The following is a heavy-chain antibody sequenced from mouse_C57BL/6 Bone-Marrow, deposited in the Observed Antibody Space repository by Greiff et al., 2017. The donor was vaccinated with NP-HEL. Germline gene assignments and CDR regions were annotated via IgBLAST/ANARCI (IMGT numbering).Heavy chain of an antibody. V-gene: IGHV1-80*01. CDR2: IYPGDGDT. J-gene: IGHJ1*03. CDR1: GYAFSSYW. CDR3: ARGDVGTYWYFDV. D-gene: IGHD3-1*01. Sequence: VQLQQSGAELVKPGASVKISCKASGYAFSSYWMNWVKQRPGKGLEWIGQIYPGDGDTNYNGKFKGKATLTADKSSSTAYMQLSSLTSEDSAVYFCARGDVGTYWYFDVWGTGTTVTVSS.